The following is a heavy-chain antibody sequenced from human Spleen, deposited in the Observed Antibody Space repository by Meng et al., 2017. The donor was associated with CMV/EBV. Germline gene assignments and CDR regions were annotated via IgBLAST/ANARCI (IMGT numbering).Heavy chain of an antibody. CDR3: AREIHPLISMFGVAPPTDGMDV. CDR2: IYYSGTT. J-gene: IGHJ6*02. V-gene: IGHV4-39*02. D-gene: IGHD3-3*01. Sequence: SETLSLTCIVSGDSISSSRYYWGWIRQPPGKGLEWIGNIYYSGTTHYNPSLKSRVTISVDTSKNQFSMSLSSVTAADTAVYYCAREIHPLISMFGVAPPTDGMDVWGQGTTVTDSS. CDR1: GDSISSSRYY.